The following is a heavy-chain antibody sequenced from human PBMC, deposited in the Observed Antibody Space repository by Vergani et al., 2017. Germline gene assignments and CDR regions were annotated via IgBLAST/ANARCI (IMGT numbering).Heavy chain of an antibody. J-gene: IGHJ5*02. CDR3: ARINHYGSSVYTLTRSHNWFDP. V-gene: IGHV3-7*01. D-gene: IGHD3-22*01. CDR2: INQDGSAN. Sequence: EVQLVESGGGLVQPGGSLRLSCAASGFIFSHYWMSWVRQAPGKGLEWVANINQDGSANYYVDSVKGRFTISRDNAKNSLYLQMNSLRAEDTALYYCARINHYGSSVYTLTRSHNWFDPWGQGTLITFSS. CDR1: GFIFSHYW.